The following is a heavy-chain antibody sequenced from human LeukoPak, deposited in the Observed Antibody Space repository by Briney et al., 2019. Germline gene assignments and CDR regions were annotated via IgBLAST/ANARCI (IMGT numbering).Heavy chain of an antibody. CDR1: GGSISSGNW. CDR2: IFHSGST. Sequence: SGTLSLTCAVSGGSISSGNWWSWVRQPPGKGLQWIGEIFHSGSTNYNPSLKSRVTISVDKSKNQFSLKLSSVTAADTAVYYCARTSEGSGSSHWGQGTLVTVSS. CDR3: ARTSEGSGSSH. D-gene: IGHD1-26*01. V-gene: IGHV4-4*02. J-gene: IGHJ4*02.